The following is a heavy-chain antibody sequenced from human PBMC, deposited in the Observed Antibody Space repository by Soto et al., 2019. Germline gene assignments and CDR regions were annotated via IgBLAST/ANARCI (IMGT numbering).Heavy chain of an antibody. V-gene: IGHV3-11*01. CDR1: GFTFSDYY. CDR3: ARDHGGGGLALEY. J-gene: IGHJ4*02. CDR2: ISDSGRIT. Sequence: QVHLEESGGGLVKPGGSLRLSCTASGFTFSDYYMSWIGQAPGKGLEWISDISDSGRITHHADSVEGRFTISRDNAKDSLYLQLNNLRPEDSAIYYCARDHGGGGLALEYWGQGTLVSVSS. D-gene: IGHD3-16*01.